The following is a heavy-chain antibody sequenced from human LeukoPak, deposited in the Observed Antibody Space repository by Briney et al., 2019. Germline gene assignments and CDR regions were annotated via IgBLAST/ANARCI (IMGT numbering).Heavy chain of an antibody. D-gene: IGHD5-24*01. CDR3: ARLGDAYNLLLDY. CDR2: IYYSGST. CDR1: GGSISSSNHY. Sequence: SETLSLTCTVSGGSISSSNHYWAWIRQPPGEGLEWIGSIYYSGSTYYNPSLRSRLTMSVDTSKNQFSLRLTSVTAADTAVYYCARLGDAYNLLLDYRGQGTLVTVSS. V-gene: IGHV4-39*01. J-gene: IGHJ4*02.